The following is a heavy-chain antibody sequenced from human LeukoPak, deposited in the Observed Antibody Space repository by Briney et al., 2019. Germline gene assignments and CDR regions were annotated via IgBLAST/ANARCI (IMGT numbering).Heavy chain of an antibody. CDR3: AKSTRRTLGGDFDY. V-gene: IGHV3-23*01. J-gene: IGHJ4*02. D-gene: IGHD1-14*01. CDR1: GFTFSSYA. Sequence: PGGSLRLSCAASGFTFSSYAMSWVRQAPGKGLEWVSGISGSGSSSYYAESVKGRFTISRDNSKNTLYLQMNSLRAEDTAVYCCAKSTRRTLGGDFDYWGQGTLVTVSS. CDR2: ISGSGSSS.